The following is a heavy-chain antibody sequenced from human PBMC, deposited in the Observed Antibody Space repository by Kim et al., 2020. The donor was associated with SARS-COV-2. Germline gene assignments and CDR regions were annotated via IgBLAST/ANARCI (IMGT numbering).Heavy chain of an antibody. Sequence: GGSLRLSCAASGFTFGDYAMHWVRQAPGKGLEWVSGISWNSGSIGYADSVKGRFTISRDNAKNSLYLQMNSLRAEDTALYYCAKASGSYYSNDAFDIWGQGTMVTVSS. CDR3: AKASGSYYSNDAFDI. D-gene: IGHD1-26*01. J-gene: IGHJ3*02. CDR1: GFTFGDYA. CDR2: ISWNSGSI. V-gene: IGHV3-9*01.